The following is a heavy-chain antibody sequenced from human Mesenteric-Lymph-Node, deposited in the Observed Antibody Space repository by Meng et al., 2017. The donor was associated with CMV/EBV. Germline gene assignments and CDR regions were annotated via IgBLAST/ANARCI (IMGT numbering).Heavy chain of an antibody. V-gene: IGHV3-21*01. Sequence: GGSLRLSCAASGFTFSSYSMNWVRQAPGKGLEWVSSISSSSSYIYYADSVKGRFTISRDNAKNSLYLQMNSLRAEDTAVYYCAREPSGVAANNYWGQGTLVTVSS. CDR3: AREPSGVAANNY. D-gene: IGHD6-13*01. CDR2: ISSSSSYI. CDR1: GFTFSSYS. J-gene: IGHJ4*02.